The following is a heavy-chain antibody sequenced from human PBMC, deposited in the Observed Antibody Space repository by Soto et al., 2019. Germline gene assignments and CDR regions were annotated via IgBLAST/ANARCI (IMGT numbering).Heavy chain of an antibody. D-gene: IGHD6-25*01. CDR3: AKGTGIAAAADYFDY. Sequence: GGSLRLSCAASGFTFSSYALSWVRQAPGKGLEWVSSISGSGGSIYYADSVKGRFTLSRDNPKNTLYLQMNSLRAEDTAVYYCAKGTGIAAAADYFDYWAPGTLVTVSS. V-gene: IGHV3-23*01. CDR2: ISGSGGSI. J-gene: IGHJ4*02. CDR1: GFTFSSYA.